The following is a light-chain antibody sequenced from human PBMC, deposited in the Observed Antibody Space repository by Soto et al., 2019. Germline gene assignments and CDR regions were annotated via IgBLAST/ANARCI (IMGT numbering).Light chain of an antibody. CDR2: DAS. V-gene: IGKV3D-11*02. CDR1: QSIGRS. CDR3: QHRYSWNLT. Sequence: EVVLTESPATLSLSLGERATLSCRASQSIGRSLAWYQQRPGQAPSLLISDASNRATGIPARFSGSGSGTDFSLTISSLEPEDFAVYYCQHRYSWNLTFGGGTKVNIK. J-gene: IGKJ4*01.